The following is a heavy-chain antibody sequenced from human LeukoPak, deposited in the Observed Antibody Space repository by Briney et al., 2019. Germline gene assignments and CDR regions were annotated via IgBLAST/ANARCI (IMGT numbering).Heavy chain of an antibody. J-gene: IGHJ5*02. CDR2: IIPIFGTA. CDR1: GGTFSSCA. CDR3: AREDSSSWSPWFDP. D-gene: IGHD6-13*01. Sequence: SVKVSCKASGGTFSSCAISWVRQAPGQGLEWMGRIIPIFGTANYAQKFQGRVTITTDESTSTAYMELSSLRSEDTAVYYCAREDSSSWSPWFDPWGQGTLVTVSS. V-gene: IGHV1-69*05.